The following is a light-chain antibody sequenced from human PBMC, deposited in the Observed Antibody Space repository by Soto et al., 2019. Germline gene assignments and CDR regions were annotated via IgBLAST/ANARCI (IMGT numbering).Light chain of an antibody. CDR3: QQYDSYSYVT. V-gene: IGKV1-5*01. CDR1: QSISRW. J-gene: IGKJ1*01. Sequence: DIQMTQSPSTLSASVGDRVTITCRASQSISRWLAWYQQKPGKAPKLLIYDASHLQSGVPSRFSGSSSGTELTLTITSLQPDDFATNYCQQYDSYSYVTFGQGTKVEIK. CDR2: DAS.